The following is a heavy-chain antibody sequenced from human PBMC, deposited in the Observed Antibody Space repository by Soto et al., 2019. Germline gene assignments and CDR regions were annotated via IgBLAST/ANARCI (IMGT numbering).Heavy chain of an antibody. Sequence: EVQLVESGGGLIQPGGSLRLSCAASGFTVSSNYMSWVRQAPGKGLEWVSVIYSGGSTYYADSVMGRFNSSRDNSKNTVYLQMNSRRADDTAVYYCARGRAVAAPDYWGQGTLVTVSS. D-gene: IGHD6-19*01. V-gene: IGHV3-53*01. J-gene: IGHJ4*02. CDR2: IYSGGST. CDR1: GFTVSSNY. CDR3: ARGRAVAAPDY.